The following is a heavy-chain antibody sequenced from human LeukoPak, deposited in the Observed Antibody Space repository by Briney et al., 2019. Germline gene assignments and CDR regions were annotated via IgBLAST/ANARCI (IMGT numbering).Heavy chain of an antibody. V-gene: IGHV4-59*08. CDR3: AGAYPYWGEGYYYYYGMDV. J-gene: IGHJ6*02. CDR1: GGSISSYY. CDR2: IYYSGST. Sequence: SETLSLTCTVSGGSISSYYWSWIRQPPGKGLEWIGYIYYSGSTYYNPSLKSRVTISVDTSKNQFSLKLSSVTAADTAVYYCAGAYPYWGEGYYYYYGMDVWGQGTTVTVSS. D-gene: IGHD7-27*01.